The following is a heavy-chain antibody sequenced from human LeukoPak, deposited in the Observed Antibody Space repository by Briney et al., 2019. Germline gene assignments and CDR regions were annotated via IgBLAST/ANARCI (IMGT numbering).Heavy chain of an antibody. V-gene: IGHV4-59*01. CDR3: VRHYYGSGTAKGYFQH. Sequence: WETLSLTCAVSGGSLSSYYWSWIRQPPGAGPEWIGYIYYTGSTNYNPSLKSRVTISLDSSTNQFSLNLNSLTTADTAVYYCVRHYYGSGTAKGYFQHWGQGTLVTVSS. J-gene: IGHJ1*01. D-gene: IGHD3-10*01. CDR1: GGSLSSYY. CDR2: IYYTGST.